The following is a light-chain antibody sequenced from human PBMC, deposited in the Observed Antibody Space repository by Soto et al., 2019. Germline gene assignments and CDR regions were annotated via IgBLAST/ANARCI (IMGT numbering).Light chain of an antibody. CDR1: QSVTTR. CDR2: GAS. CDR3: QPRNNRPFS. Sequence: VLTQSPDTLSLSPGERVTLSCRASQSVTTRLAWYQHKPGQAPRLFIYGASTRATGILARFSGSGSGTEFTLTISGLEPEDFAIYYCQPRNNRPFSFVAGTKVDIK. J-gene: IGKJ3*01. V-gene: IGKV3-11*01.